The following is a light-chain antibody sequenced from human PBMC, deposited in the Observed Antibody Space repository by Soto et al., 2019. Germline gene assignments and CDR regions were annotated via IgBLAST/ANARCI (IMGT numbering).Light chain of an antibody. CDR3: HSYDVSLSGPV. Sequence: QSVLTQPPSVSGAPGQRVTISCTGSSSNIGAGYDVHWYQQVPGTAPKVLIDDNNNRPSGVPDRFSGSKSGTSASLAITGRQAEDEADYYCHSYDVSLSGPVFGGGTKLTVL. CDR1: SSNIGAGYD. V-gene: IGLV1-40*01. CDR2: DNN. J-gene: IGLJ2*01.